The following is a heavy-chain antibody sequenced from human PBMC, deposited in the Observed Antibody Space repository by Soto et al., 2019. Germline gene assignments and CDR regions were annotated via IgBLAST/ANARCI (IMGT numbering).Heavy chain of an antibody. CDR1: GFTFSSYW. J-gene: IGHJ6*03. D-gene: IGHD3-9*01. Sequence: QPGGSLRLSCAASGFTFSSYWMSWVRQAPGKGLEWVANIKQDGSEKYYVDSVKGRFTISRDNAKNSLYLHMNSLRADDTAVYYCARSPLGVYDILTGYYIDYFYMDVWGKGTTVTVSS. CDR2: IKQDGSEK. CDR3: ARSPLGVYDILTGYYIDYFYMDV. V-gene: IGHV3-7*01.